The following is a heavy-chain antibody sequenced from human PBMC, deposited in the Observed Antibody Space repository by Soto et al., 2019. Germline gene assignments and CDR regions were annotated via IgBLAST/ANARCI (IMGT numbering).Heavy chain of an antibody. J-gene: IGHJ6*03. CDR3: ARAVLEFGEYSSSSGYYYYMDV. Sequence: GGSLRLSCAASGFTFSSYAMHWVRQAPGKGLEYVSAISSNGGSTYYANSVKGRFTISRDNSKNTLYLQMGSLRAEDMAVYYCARAVLEFGEYSSSSGYYYYMDVWGKGTTVTVSS. D-gene: IGHD6-6*01. V-gene: IGHV3-64*01. CDR2: ISSNGGST. CDR1: GFTFSSYA.